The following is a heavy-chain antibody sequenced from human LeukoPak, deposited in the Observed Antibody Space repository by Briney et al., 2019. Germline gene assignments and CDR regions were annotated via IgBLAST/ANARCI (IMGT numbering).Heavy chain of an antibody. Sequence: SVKVSCKASGGTFTSYAISWVRQAPGQGREWMGGMIPIFGTATYAQKFQGRVTTTADESTSTAYMELSSLRSEDTAVYYCASRDYDILTGPGGYYGMDVWGQGTTVTVSS. D-gene: IGHD3-9*01. V-gene: IGHV1-69*13. CDR3: ASRDYDILTGPGGYYGMDV. CDR1: GGTFTSYA. CDR2: MIPIFGTA. J-gene: IGHJ6*02.